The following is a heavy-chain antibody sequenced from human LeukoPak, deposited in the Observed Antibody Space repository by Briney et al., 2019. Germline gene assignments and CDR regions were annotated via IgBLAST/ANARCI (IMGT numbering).Heavy chain of an antibody. J-gene: IGHJ5*02. CDR3: AKVLRAAAAPSANP. Sequence: GGSLRLSCAASGFTLSSYAMSWVRQAPGKVLEWVSAIIGSGGSTYYADSVKGRFNISRDNSKNTLYLQMNSMRAEDTAVYYCAKVLRAAAAPSANPWGQGTLVTVSS. D-gene: IGHD6-13*01. V-gene: IGHV3-23*01. CDR1: GFTLSSYA. CDR2: IIGSGGST.